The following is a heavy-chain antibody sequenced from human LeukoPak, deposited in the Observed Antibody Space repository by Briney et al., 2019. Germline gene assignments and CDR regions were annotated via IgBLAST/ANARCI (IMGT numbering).Heavy chain of an antibody. V-gene: IGHV4-4*02. CDR3: AREGGFYRPLDY. Sequence: PSETLSLTCDVSGGSVTSTNWWTWFRPPPGKGLEWIGEVHLDGRTNYNPSLKSRLVMSADLPENHISLKLTPVTAADTAVYYCAREGGFYRPLDYSGQGTLVTVSS. CDR2: VHLDGRT. J-gene: IGHJ4*02. D-gene: IGHD6-25*01. CDR1: GGSVTSTNW.